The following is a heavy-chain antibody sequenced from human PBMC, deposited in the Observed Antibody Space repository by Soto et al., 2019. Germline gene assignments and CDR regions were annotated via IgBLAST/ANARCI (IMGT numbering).Heavy chain of an antibody. J-gene: IGHJ4*02. CDR3: ATWVDYDDFEGFDF. CDR2: VDPNGGGS. CDR1: GYSFTDYK. Sequence: ASVKVSCKTSGYSFTDYKLHWVRQAPGQGLEWMGWVDPNGGGSNSAQKYQGSVTMTWDTSITTAYLDLTRLTTNDTATYFCATWVDYDDFEGFDFWRQGTLVTVSS. V-gene: IGHV1-2*04. D-gene: IGHD4-17*01.